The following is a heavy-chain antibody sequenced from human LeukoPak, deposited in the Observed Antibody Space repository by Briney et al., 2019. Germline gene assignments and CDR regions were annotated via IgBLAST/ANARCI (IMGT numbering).Heavy chain of an antibody. Sequence: PGESLKISCKSSGYSFTSYWIGWVRQMPGKGLEWMGIIYPGDSDTRYSPSFQGQVTISADKSITTAYLQWSSLKASDSAIYYCARVRSPTSLFDPWGQGTLVTVSS. CDR1: GYSFTSYW. CDR3: ARVRSPTSLFDP. J-gene: IGHJ5*02. D-gene: IGHD1-26*01. CDR2: IYPGDSDT. V-gene: IGHV5-51*01.